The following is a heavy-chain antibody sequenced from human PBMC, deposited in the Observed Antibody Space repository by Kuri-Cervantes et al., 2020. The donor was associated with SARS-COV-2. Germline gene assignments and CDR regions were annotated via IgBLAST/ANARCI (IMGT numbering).Heavy chain of an antibody. J-gene: IGHJ6*02. V-gene: IGHV3-30*02. CDR1: GFTFSSYG. D-gene: IGHD6-6*01. Sequence: GGSLRLSCAASGFTFSSYGMHWVRQAPGQGLEWVAFIRYDGSNKYYADSVKGRFTISRDNSKNTLYLQMNSLGAEDTAVYYCTRGIAGRAARPCYYGMDVWGQGTTVTVSS. CDR3: TRGIAGRAARPCYYGMDV. CDR2: IRYDGSNK.